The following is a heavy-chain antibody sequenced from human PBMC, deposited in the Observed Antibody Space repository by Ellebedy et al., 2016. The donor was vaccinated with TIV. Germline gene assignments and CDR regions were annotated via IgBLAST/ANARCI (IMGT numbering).Heavy chain of an antibody. CDR3: ARVAVTAPSGDAFDI. J-gene: IGHJ3*02. V-gene: IGHV1-24*01. Sequence: AASVKVSCKVSGYTLTELSMHWVRQAPGKGLEWMGGFDPEDGETIYAQKFQGRVTMTEDTSTDTAYMELRSLRSDDTAVYYCARVAVTAPSGDAFDIWGQGTMVTVSS. D-gene: IGHD2-21*02. CDR2: FDPEDGET. CDR1: GYTLTELS.